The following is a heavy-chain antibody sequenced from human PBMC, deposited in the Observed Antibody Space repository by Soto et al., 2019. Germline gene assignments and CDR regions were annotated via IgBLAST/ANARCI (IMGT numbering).Heavy chain of an antibody. CDR2: INPNSGGT. CDR1: GYTFTGYY. D-gene: IGHD2-15*01. Sequence: ASVKVSCKASGYTFTGYYMHWVRQAPGQGLEWMGWINPNSGGTNYAQKFQGWVTMTRDTSISTAYMELSRLRSDDTAVYYCARGIVVVVGENNWFDPWGQGTLVTVSS. CDR3: ARGIVVVVGENNWFDP. V-gene: IGHV1-2*04. J-gene: IGHJ5*02.